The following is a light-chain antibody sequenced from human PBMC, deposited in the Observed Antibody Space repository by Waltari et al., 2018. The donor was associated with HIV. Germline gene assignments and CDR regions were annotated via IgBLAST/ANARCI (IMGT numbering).Light chain of an antibody. Sequence: SSDLSQDPAVSVALGQTVRITCQGDSLRNYYASWYQQKPGQAPILVIFGKNKRPSGIPDRFSGSNAVNTASLTITGAQAEDEADYYCNSRDSSDNHVFGGGTKVTV. V-gene: IGLV3-19*01. CDR1: SLRNYY. J-gene: IGLJ3*02. CDR2: GKN. CDR3: NSRDSSDNHV.